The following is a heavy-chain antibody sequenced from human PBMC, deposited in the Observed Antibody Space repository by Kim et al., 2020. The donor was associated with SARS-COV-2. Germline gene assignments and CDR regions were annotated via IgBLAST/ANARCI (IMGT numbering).Heavy chain of an antibody. CDR2: IYYSGST. V-gene: IGHV4-39*07. CDR3: ARDPSYYDYVLGNWFDP. CDR1: GGSISSGSYY. D-gene: IGHD3-16*01. J-gene: IGHJ5*02. Sequence: SETLSLTCTVSGGSISSGSYYWGWIRQPPGKGLEWIGSIYYSGSTYYNPSLKSRVTISVDTSKNQFSLKLSSVTAADTAVYYCARDPSYYDYVLGNWFDPWGQGTLVTVSS.